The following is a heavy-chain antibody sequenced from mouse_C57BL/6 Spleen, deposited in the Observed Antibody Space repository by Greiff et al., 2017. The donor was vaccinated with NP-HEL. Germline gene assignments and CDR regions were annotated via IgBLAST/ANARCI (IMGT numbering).Heavy chain of an antibody. V-gene: IGHV1-55*01. CDR3: ARGGTIVTKDYAMDY. D-gene: IGHD2-12*01. CDR2: IYPGSGST. J-gene: IGHJ4*01. CDR1: GYTFTSYW. Sequence: QVQLQQPGAELVKPGASVKMSCKASGYTFTSYWITWVKQRPGQGLEWIGDIYPGSGSTNYNEKFKSKATLTVDTSSSTAYMQLSSLTSEDSAVYYCARGGTIVTKDYAMDYWGQGTSVTVSS.